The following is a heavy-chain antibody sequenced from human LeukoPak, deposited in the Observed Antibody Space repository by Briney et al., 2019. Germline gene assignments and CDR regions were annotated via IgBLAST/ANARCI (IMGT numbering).Heavy chain of an antibody. CDR3: ARGSQTLDDAFDI. Sequence: ASVKVSCKASGYTFTGYYMHWVRQAPGQGLEWMGWINPNTGGTNYAQKFQGRVTLTRDTSISTAYMELSRLRSDDTAVYYCARGSQTLDDAFDIWGQGTMVTVSS. CDR2: INPNTGGT. V-gene: IGHV1-2*02. CDR1: GYTFTGYY. J-gene: IGHJ3*02.